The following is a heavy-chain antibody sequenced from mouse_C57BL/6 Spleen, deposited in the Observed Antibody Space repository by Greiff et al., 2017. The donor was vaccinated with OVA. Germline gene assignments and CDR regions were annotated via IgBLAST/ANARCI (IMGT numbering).Heavy chain of an antibody. CDR1: GYTFTGYW. Sequence: VKLVESGAELLKPGASVKLSCKATGYTFTGYWIEWVKQRPGHGLEWIGEILPGSGSTNYNEKFKGKATFTADTSSNTAYMQLSSLTTEDSAIYYCARRRVTTVYYYAMDYWGQGTSVTVSS. CDR2: ILPGSGST. D-gene: IGHD2-2*01. CDR3: ARRRVTTVYYYAMDY. J-gene: IGHJ4*01. V-gene: IGHV1-9*01.